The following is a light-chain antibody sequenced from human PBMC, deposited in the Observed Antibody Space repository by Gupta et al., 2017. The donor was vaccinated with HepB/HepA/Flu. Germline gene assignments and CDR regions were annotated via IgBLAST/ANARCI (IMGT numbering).Light chain of an antibody. CDR3: CSYAGSSSWV. Sequence: QSALTQPASVSGSPGHSITISCTGTSSDVGSYNLVSWYQQHPDKAPKLMIYEVSKRPSGVSTRFSGSKSGNTASLTISGLQDEDEADYYCCSYAGSSSWVFGGGTKLTVL. CDR1: SSDVGSYNL. V-gene: IGLV2-23*02. CDR2: EVS. J-gene: IGLJ3*02.